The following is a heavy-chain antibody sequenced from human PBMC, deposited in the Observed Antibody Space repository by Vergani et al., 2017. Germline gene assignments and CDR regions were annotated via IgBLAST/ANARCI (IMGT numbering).Heavy chain of an antibody. CDR1: GFIFTDYY. J-gene: IGHJ4*02. D-gene: IGHD1-26*01. CDR3: ARNNQGPTTRDY. Sequence: QVQLVQSGAELKKPGASVRVSCKASGFIFTDYYLHWMRQAPGQGLEWIGWINPNGDATHYAQNFRGRVTLTRDTSSTTAYMDLASLTSDDTAIYYCARNNQGPTTRDYWGQGSLVTVSS. CDR2: INPNGDAT. V-gene: IGHV1-2*02.